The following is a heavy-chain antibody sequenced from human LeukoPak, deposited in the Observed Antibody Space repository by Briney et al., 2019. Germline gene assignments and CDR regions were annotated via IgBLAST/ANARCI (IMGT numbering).Heavy chain of an antibody. CDR1: GFTVSSSF. Sequence: PGGSLRLSCAASGFTVSSSFMSWVRQAPGKGLEWVANIKQDGSEKYYVDSVKGRFTISRDNAKNSLYLQMNSLRAEDTAVYYCARVDCSSTSCYGVFDYWGQGTLVTVSS. V-gene: IGHV3-7*05. CDR3: ARVDCSSTSCYGVFDY. CDR2: IKQDGSEK. D-gene: IGHD2-2*01. J-gene: IGHJ4*02.